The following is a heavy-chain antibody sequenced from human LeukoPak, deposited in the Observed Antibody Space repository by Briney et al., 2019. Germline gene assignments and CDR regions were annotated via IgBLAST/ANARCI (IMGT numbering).Heavy chain of an antibody. Sequence: GRSLRLSCAASGFTFSSYGMHWVRQAPGKGLEWVAVISYDGSNKYYADSVKGRFTISRDNSKNTLYLQMNSLRAEDTAVYYCARGAMIVVVLDAFDIWGQGTMVTVSS. D-gene: IGHD3-22*01. V-gene: IGHV3-30*03. CDR1: GFTFSSYG. CDR3: ARGAMIVVVLDAFDI. J-gene: IGHJ3*02. CDR2: ISYDGSNK.